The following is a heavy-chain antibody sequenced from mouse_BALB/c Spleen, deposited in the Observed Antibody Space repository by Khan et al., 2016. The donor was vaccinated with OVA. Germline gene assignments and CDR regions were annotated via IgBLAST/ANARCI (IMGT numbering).Heavy chain of an antibody. CDR1: GYSITSDYA. J-gene: IGHJ2*01. CDR3: ARSIMAN. CDR2: ISYSGST. Sequence: EVQLVESGPGLVKPSQSLSLTCTVTGYSITSDYAWNWIRQFPGNKLELMGYISYSGSTSYNPSLKSRISITRDTSKNQFFLQLNSVTTEDTATYYCARSIMANWGQGTTLTVSS. V-gene: IGHV3-2*02.